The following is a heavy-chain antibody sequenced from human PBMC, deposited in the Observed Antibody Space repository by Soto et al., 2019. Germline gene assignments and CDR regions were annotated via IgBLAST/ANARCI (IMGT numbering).Heavy chain of an antibody. CDR3: ARAGYCSGGTCFHGNCDY. J-gene: IGHJ4*02. D-gene: IGHD2-15*01. V-gene: IGHV1-46*01. CDR2: INPNGGST. Sequence: QVQLVQSRAEVKRPGASVKVSCKASGYTFTTYYMHWVRQAPGQGLEWLGIINPNGGSTTYAQKFQGRVTMTRDTSTSTVYLELSSLRFEDTAVYYCARAGYCSGGTCFHGNCDYWGQGTLVTVSA. CDR1: GYTFTTYY.